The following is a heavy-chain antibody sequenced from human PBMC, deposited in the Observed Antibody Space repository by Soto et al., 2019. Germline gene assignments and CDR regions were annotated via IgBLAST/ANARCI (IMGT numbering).Heavy chain of an antibody. CDR1: GGTFSSYA. CDR3: AWNWYSGSYSDAFDI. D-gene: IGHD1-26*01. J-gene: IGHJ3*02. Sequence: GASVKVSCKASGGTFSSYAISWVRQAPGQGLEWMGGIIPIFGTANYAQKFQGRVTITADESTSTAYMELSSLRSEDTAVYYCAWNWYSGSYSDAFDIWGQGTMVTVSS. V-gene: IGHV1-69*13. CDR2: IIPIFGTA.